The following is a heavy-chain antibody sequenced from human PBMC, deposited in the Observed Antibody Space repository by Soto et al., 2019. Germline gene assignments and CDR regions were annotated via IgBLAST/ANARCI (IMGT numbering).Heavy chain of an antibody. CDR2: IYYSGST. D-gene: IGHD3-10*01. CDR1: GGSISSYY. V-gene: IGHV4-59*01. CDR3: GRAYYYGSGSYYKSYYYGMDV. J-gene: IGHJ6*02. Sequence: PSETLSLTCTVSGGSISSYYWSWIRQPPGKGLEWIGYIYYSGSTNYNPSLKSRVTISVDTSKNQFSLKLSSVTAADTAVYYCGRAYYYGSGSYYKSYYYGMDVWGQGTTVTVSS.